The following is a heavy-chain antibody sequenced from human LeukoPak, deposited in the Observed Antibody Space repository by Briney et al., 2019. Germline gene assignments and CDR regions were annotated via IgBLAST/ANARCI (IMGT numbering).Heavy chain of an antibody. J-gene: IGHJ6*03. CDR3: AREGRAYCGGDCYYYYYYMDV. V-gene: IGHV3-74*01. D-gene: IGHD2-21*02. CDR2: INSDGSST. Sequence: GGSLRLSCAASGFTFSSYAMSWVRQAPGKGLVWVSRINSDGSSTSYADSVKGRFTISRDNAKNTLYLQMNSLRAEDTAVYYCAREGRAYCGGDCYYYYYYMDVWGKGTTVTVSS. CDR1: GFTFSSYA.